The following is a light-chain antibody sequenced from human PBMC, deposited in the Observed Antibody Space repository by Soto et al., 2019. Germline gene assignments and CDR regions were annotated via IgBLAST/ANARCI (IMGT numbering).Light chain of an antibody. J-gene: IGKJ1*01. CDR2: GAS. CDR3: QQYNNWPPWT. CDR1: QSVSSN. V-gene: IGKV3-15*01. Sequence: IVVTQSPDSLAVSLGERATLSCRASQSVSSNLAWYHQKPGQAPRLLIYGASTRATGIPARFSGSGSGTEFTLTIRSLQSEDFAVYYSQQYNNWPPWTFGQGTTVDIK.